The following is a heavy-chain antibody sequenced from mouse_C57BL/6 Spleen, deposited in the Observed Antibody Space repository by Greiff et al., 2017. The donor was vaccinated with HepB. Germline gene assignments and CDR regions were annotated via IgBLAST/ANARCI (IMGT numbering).Heavy chain of an antibody. V-gene: IGHV1-82*01. J-gene: IGHJ1*03. Sequence: QVQLQQSGPELVKPGASVKISCKASGYAFSSSWMNWVKQRPGKGLEWIGRIYPGDGDTNYNGKFKGKATLTADKSSSTAYMQLSSLTSEDSAVYFCAQEGPITTVVDWYCDGWDTGTTVTVSS. CDR2: IYPGDGDT. D-gene: IGHD1-1*01. CDR1: GYAFSSSW. CDR3: AQEGPITTVVDWYCDG.